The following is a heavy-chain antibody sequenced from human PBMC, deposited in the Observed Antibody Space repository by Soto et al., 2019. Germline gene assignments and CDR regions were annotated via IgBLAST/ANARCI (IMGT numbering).Heavy chain of an antibody. V-gene: IGHV4-39*01. D-gene: IGHD6-19*01. J-gene: IGHJ4*02. CDR3: VAGPDF. CDR2: IHYSGRV. Sequence: ASETLSLTCTVSGGSISGSHYHWGWIRQPPGKGLEWIGSIHYSGRVFYKSSLLGRVTISVDTSKNQFSLDLNSVYYCALTPPIEVAGPDFWGQGTLVTVSS. CDR1: GGSISGSHYH.